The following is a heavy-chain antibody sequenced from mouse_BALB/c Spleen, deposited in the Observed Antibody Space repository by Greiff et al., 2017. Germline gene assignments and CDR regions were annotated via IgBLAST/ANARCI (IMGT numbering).Heavy chain of an antibody. CDR1: GFTFSSFG. V-gene: IGHV5-17*02. J-gene: IGHJ2*01. CDR3: AREDYDLLFDY. CDR2: ISSGSSTI. Sequence: EVKVVESGGGLVQPGGSRKLSCAASGFTFSSFGMHWVRQAPEKGLEWVAYISSGSSTIYYADTVKGRFTISRDNPKNTLFLQMTSLRSEDTAMYYCAREDYDLLFDYWGQGTTLTVSS. D-gene: IGHD2-4*01.